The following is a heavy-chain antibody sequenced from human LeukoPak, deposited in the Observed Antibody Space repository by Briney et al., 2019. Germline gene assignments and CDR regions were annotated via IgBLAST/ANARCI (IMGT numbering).Heavy chain of an antibody. Sequence: PSETLSLTCTVSGGSISSGSYYWSWIRQPAGKGLEWIGRIYTSGSTNYNPSLKSRVTISVDTSKNQFSLELSSVTAADTAVYYCARIVDTAMVHDYWGQGTLVTVSS. V-gene: IGHV4-61*02. CDR1: GGSISSGSYY. D-gene: IGHD5-18*01. CDR2: IYTSGST. CDR3: ARIVDTAMVHDY. J-gene: IGHJ4*02.